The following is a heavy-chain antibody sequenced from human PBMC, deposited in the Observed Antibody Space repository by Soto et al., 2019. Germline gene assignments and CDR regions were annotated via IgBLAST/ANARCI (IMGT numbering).Heavy chain of an antibody. J-gene: IGHJ5*01. D-gene: IGHD5-18*01. Sequence: QVQLVQSGAEVKKPGSSVKVSCKASGGSFRSYADNWVRQAPEQGLECLGGIIPIFGTPNYAQKFHGRVSITADESTSTVYMDLISMTSEDTAVYYCAYSANHRYFFDSWGQGTLVTVSS. CDR3: AYSANHRYFFDS. V-gene: IGHV1-69*12. CDR2: IIPIFGTP. CDR1: GGSFRSYA.